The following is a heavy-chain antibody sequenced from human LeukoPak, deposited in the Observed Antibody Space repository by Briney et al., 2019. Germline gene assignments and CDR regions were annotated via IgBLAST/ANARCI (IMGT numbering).Heavy chain of an antibody. V-gene: IGHV4-39*07. CDR3: ARVRTPYGTFDY. D-gene: IGHD4-17*01. Sequence: TSETLSLTCTVSGGSISSSSYYWGWIRKPPGKGLEWIGSIYYSGSTYYNPSLKSRVTISVDTSKNQFSLKLSSVTAADTAVYYCARVRTPYGTFDYWGQGTLVTVSS. CDR2: IYYSGST. J-gene: IGHJ4*02. CDR1: GGSISSSSYY.